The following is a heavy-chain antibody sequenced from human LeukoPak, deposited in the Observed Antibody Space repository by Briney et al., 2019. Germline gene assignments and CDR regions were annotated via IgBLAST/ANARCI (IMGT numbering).Heavy chain of an antibody. D-gene: IGHD2-15*01. V-gene: IGHV3-15*01. J-gene: IGHJ4*02. CDR3: TTRRQDGW. CDR2: IKSKSDGGTI. CDR1: GFTFSDAW. Sequence: GGSLRLSCVGSGFTFSDAWMSWVRQAPGKGLEWVGRIKSKSDGGTIDYAAPVKGRFTISRDDSRNTLYLQMNSLKTEDTAVYYCTTRRQDGWWGQGTLVIVS.